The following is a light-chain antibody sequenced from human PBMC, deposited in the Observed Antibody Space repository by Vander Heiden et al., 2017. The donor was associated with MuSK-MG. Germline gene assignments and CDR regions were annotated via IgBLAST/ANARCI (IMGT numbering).Light chain of an antibody. Sequence: DIQMTQSPSSLSASVGDRVTITCRASQSISSYLNWYQQKPGKAPKLLIYAASSLQSGVPSRFSGSGSGTDFTLTISSLQPEDFATYYCQQSDSTPPLTFGGGTKVXIK. CDR1: QSISSY. CDR2: AAS. CDR3: QQSDSTPPLT. V-gene: IGKV1-39*01. J-gene: IGKJ4*01.